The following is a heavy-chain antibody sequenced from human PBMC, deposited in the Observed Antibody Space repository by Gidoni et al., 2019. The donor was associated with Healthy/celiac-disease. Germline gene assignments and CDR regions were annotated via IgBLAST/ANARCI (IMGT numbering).Heavy chain of an antibody. D-gene: IGHD6-13*01. CDR3: ASDSISSWYGDSYYYGMDV. J-gene: IGHJ6*02. CDR1: GDSVSSHSAA. V-gene: IGHV6-1*01. CDR2: TYYRSKWYN. Sequence: QVQLQQSGPGLVKPSQTLSLTCAISGDSVSSHSAAWNWIRQSPSRDLEWLGRTYYRSKWYNDYAVSVKSRITINPDTSKNQISLQLNSVTPEDTAVYYCASDSISSWYGDSYYYGMDVWGQGTTVTVSS.